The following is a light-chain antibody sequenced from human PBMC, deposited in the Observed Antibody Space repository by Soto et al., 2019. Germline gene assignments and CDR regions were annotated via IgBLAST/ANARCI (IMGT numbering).Light chain of an antibody. CDR2: AAS. Sequence: EIVLTQSPATLSSSPGERASLSCRASQSVSNSFLAWYQQKAGQSPRLLIYAASARAIGIPDRFSGSGSGTDFTLTISRLEPEDFAVYYCQQYGHSPRTFGQGTKVDIK. J-gene: IGKJ1*01. CDR1: QSVSNSF. CDR3: QQYGHSPRT. V-gene: IGKV3-20*01.